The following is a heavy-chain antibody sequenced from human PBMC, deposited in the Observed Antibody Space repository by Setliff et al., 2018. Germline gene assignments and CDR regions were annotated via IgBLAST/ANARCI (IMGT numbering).Heavy chain of an antibody. CDR1: GYTFTSYG. Sequence: ASVKVSCKASGYTFTSYGVHWVRQAPGQRLEWMGWINAANGKTKYAQRFQGRDTMTTDTSTSTAYMELRSLRSDDTAVYYCVRDAGWQYDDYAGVYFPHWGQGTLVTVSS. CDR3: VRDAGWQYDDYAGVYFPH. CDR2: INAANGKT. D-gene: IGHD4-17*01. J-gene: IGHJ1*01. V-gene: IGHV1-3*01.